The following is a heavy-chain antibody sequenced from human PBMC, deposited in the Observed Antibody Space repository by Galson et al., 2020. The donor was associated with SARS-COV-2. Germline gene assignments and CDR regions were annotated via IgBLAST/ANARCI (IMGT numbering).Heavy chain of an antibody. CDR1: GGSISSGGYY. V-gene: IGHV4-31*03. D-gene: IGHD2-15*01. Sequence: SQTLSLTCTVSGGSISSGGYYWSWIRQHPGKGLEWIGYIYYSGSTYYNPSLKSRVTISVDTSKNQFSLKLSSVTAADTAVYYCARVSSYCSGGSCCDFDPWGQGTLVTVSS. CDR2: IYYSGST. J-gene: IGHJ5*02. CDR3: ARVSSYCSGGSCCDFDP.